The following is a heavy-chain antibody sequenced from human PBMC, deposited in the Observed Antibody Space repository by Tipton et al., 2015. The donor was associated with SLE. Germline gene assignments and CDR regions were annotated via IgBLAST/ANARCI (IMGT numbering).Heavy chain of an antibody. Sequence: TLSLTCAVYGGSFSGYYWSWIRQPPGKGLEWIGYIYNSGSTNYNPSLKSRVTISVDTSKNQFSLKLSSVTAADTAVYYCARERSIVAAVDYWGQGTLVTVSS. D-gene: IGHD6-13*01. J-gene: IGHJ4*02. CDR2: IYNSGST. CDR3: ARERSIVAAVDY. CDR1: GGSFSGYY. V-gene: IGHV4-59*01.